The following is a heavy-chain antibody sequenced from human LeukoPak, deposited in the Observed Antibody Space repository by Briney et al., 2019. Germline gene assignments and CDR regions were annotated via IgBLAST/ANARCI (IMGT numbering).Heavy chain of an antibody. Sequence: SETLSLTCSVSGSPFSTYYWNWVRQPPGKGLEWIGYISDSGTIDYNPSLKSRVTISLDTSKNQFSLKLSSVTAADTAVYYCARGLTMTARQHAFDIWGQGTMVTVSS. V-gene: IGHV4-59*12. D-gene: IGHD3-22*01. CDR1: GSPFSTYY. CDR2: ISDSGTI. CDR3: ARGLTMTARQHAFDI. J-gene: IGHJ3*02.